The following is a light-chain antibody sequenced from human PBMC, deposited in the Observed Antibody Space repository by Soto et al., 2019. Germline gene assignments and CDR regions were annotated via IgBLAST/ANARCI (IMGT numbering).Light chain of an antibody. V-gene: IGLV2-14*01. J-gene: IGLJ3*02. Sequence: QSALTQPASVSGSPGQSITISCTGTSSDVGGYNYVSWYQQHPGRAPKLMIFEVSNRPSGVSNRFSGSKSGNTASLTISGLQAEDEADYYCSSYTSSSTQVLGEVTKLTVL. CDR2: EVS. CDR1: SSDVGGYNY. CDR3: SSYTSSSTQV.